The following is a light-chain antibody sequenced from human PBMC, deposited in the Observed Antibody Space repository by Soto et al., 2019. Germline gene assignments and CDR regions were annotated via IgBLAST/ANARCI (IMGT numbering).Light chain of an antibody. CDR3: QQYNTYPWT. J-gene: IGKJ1*01. CDR2: DAS. CDR1: QSINAR. V-gene: IGKV1-5*01. Sequence: GDRVTLTCRASQSINARLAWHQQKAGKAPKVLIYDASNLESGVPSRFSGSGSGREFTLTISSLQPDDFATYYCQQYNTYPWTFGQGTKVEIK.